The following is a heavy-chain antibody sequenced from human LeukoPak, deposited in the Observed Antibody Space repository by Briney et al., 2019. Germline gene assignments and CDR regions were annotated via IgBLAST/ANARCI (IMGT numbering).Heavy chain of an antibody. J-gene: IGHJ3*02. D-gene: IGHD3-22*01. Sequence: SETLSLTCTVSGDSISSGSYYWSWIRQPAGKGLEWIGRIYTSGSTNYNPSLKSRVTISVDTSKNQFSLKLSSVTAADTAVYYCARAPYYYDSSGDAFDIWGQGTMVTVSS. V-gene: IGHV4-61*02. CDR2: IYTSGST. CDR1: GDSISSGSYY. CDR3: ARAPYYYDSSGDAFDI.